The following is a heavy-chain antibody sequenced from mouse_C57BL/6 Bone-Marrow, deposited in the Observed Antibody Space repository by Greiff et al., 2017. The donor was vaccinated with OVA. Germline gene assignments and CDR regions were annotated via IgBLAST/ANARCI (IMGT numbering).Heavy chain of an antibody. CDR3: ARFSYYSNWHY. Sequence: VQLQQPGAELVKPGASVKLSCKASGYTFTSYWMHWVKQRPGQGLEWVGRIYPNSGSTNYNEKFKSKATLTVDKASSTAYMQLSSLSSEDSAVYYCARFSYYSNWHYWGQGTTLTVSS. J-gene: IGHJ2*01. D-gene: IGHD2-5*01. CDR1: GYTFTSYW. CDR2: IYPNSGST. V-gene: IGHV1-64*01.